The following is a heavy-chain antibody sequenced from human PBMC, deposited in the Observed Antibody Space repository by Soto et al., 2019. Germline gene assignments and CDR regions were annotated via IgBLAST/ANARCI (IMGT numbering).Heavy chain of an antibody. Sequence: QVQLQESGPGLVKPSGTLSLTCTVSGASISSTSSGDWWSWVRQPPGKGLEWIGEIHHSGSTNYNPSLKSRGTMSGDKSKNQFSLRLSSVTAADTAVYYCAKMVGATLVDYWGQGTLVTVSS. CDR3: AKMVGATLVDY. CDR1: GASISSTSSGDW. V-gene: IGHV4-4*02. D-gene: IGHD1-26*01. CDR2: IHHSGST. J-gene: IGHJ4*02.